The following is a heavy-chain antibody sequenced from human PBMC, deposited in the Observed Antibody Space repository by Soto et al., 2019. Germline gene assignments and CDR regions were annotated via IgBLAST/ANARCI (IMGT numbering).Heavy chain of an antibody. J-gene: IGHJ4*02. CDR1: GGSISSGDYY. V-gene: IGHV4-31*03. D-gene: IGHD6-13*01. Sequence: SATLSLTCTVSGGSISSGDYYCRWIRQHPGKGLEWIVYIYYSVTPYDNPSLKSRLTILVDTSKNQFSLKLSSVTASDTAVYYCARVRTWNRRFSSSPTLYDFDYWGQGTLVTVS. CDR2: IYYSVTP. CDR3: ARVRTWNRRFSSSPTLYDFDY.